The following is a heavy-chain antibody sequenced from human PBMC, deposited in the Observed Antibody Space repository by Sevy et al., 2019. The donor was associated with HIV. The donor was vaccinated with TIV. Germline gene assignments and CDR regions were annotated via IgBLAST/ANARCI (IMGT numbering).Heavy chain of an antibody. D-gene: IGHD3-10*01. CDR1: GGTFSSYA. J-gene: IGHJ3*02. CDR2: IIPILGIA. Sequence: ASVKVSCKASGGTFSSYAISWVRQAPGQGLEWMGRIIPILGIANYAQKFQGRVTITADKSTSTAYMELSSLRSEETAVYYCARVGRMVRGVIIKGRDAFDIWGQGTMVTVSS. CDR3: ARVGRMVRGVIIKGRDAFDI. V-gene: IGHV1-69*04.